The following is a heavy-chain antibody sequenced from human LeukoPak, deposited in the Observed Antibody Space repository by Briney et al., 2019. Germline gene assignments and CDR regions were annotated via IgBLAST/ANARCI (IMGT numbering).Heavy chain of an antibody. CDR3: ARKWLSNAFDI. CDR2: INWNGGRT. D-gene: IGHD5-12*01. CDR1: GFTFDDFG. Sequence: PGGSLRLSCAASGFTFDDFGMSWVRQAPGKGLGWVSGINWNGGRTGYADSVKGRFTIFRDNAKKSLYLQMNSLRAEDTALYYCARKWLSNAFDIWGQGTMVTVSS. J-gene: IGHJ3*02. V-gene: IGHV3-20*04.